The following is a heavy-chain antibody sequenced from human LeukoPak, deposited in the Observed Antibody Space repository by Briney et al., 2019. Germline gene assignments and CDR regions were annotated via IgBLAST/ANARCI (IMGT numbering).Heavy chain of an antibody. CDR1: GFTFDDYA. Sequence: GGSLRLSCAASGFTFDDYAMHWVRQAPGKGLEWVSLISEDGSSTYYADSVKGRFTISRDNSKNSLYLQMNSLRTEDTALYYCTKDGHSCHFDYWGQGTLVTVSS. J-gene: IGHJ4*02. V-gene: IGHV3-43*02. CDR3: TKDGHSCHFDY. CDR2: ISEDGSST. D-gene: IGHD4-11*01.